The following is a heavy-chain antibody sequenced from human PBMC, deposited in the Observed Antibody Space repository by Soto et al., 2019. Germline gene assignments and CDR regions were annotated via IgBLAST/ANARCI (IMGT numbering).Heavy chain of an antibody. CDR3: ARSGGYCSSTRCYMGYYYYGMDV. CDR2: INHSGST. CDR1: GGSFSGYY. V-gene: IGHV4-34*01. D-gene: IGHD2-2*02. Sequence: SEALSLTCAVYGGSFSGYYWSWIRQPPGKGLEWIGEINHSGSTNYNPSLKGRVTISVDTSKNQFSLKLSSVTAADTAVYYCARSGGYCSSTRCYMGYYYYGMDVWGQGTTVTVSS. J-gene: IGHJ6*02.